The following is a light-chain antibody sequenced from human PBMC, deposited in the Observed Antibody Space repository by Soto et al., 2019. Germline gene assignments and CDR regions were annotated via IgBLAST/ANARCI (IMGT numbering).Light chain of an antibody. CDR3: QQYNKWPLT. V-gene: IGKV3-15*01. CDR2: VTS. Sequence: EIVMTQSPATQSVSPGERATLSCRASQSVSSNLAWYQQKPGQAPRLLIYVTSTRATGIPARFSGSGSGTDFTLTISTLQSEDFAVYYCQQYNKWPLTFGGGTKVEIK. CDR1: QSVSSN. J-gene: IGKJ4*01.